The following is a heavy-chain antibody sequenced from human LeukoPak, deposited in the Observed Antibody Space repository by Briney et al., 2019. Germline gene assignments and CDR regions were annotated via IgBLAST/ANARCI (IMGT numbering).Heavy chain of an antibody. V-gene: IGHV4-59*01. D-gene: IGHD3-10*01. Sequence: SETLSLTCTVSGGPISSYYWSWIRQPPGKGLEWIGYIYYSGSTNYNPSLKSRVTISVDTSKNQFSLKLSSVTAADTAVYYCARHFYGSGSTPGDAFDIWGQGTMVTVSS. CDR1: GGPISSYY. CDR2: IYYSGST. J-gene: IGHJ3*02. CDR3: ARHFYGSGSTPGDAFDI.